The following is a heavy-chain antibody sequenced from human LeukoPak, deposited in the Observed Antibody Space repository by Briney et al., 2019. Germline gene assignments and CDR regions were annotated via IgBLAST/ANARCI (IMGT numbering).Heavy chain of an antibody. CDR3: ARDGTAPGLYFDL. J-gene: IGHJ4*01. CDR2: IKQDGSEK. Sequence: PGGSLRLSCAVSGLTFSSYWMNWVRQAPGKGLEWVASIKQDGSEKSYVDSVKGRFTISRDNAKNSLYLQMTSLRAEDTAVYYCARDGTAPGLYFDLWGQGTLVTVSS. D-gene: IGHD6-13*01. CDR1: GLTFSSYW. V-gene: IGHV3-7*01.